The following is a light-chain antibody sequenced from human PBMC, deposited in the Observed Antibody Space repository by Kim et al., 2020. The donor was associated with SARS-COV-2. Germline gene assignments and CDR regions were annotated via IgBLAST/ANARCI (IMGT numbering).Light chain of an antibody. CDR3: QQYGSSPRT. CDR2: GAS. Sequence: PGERAPRPCRASQSVSSSYLAWYQQKPGQAPRLLIYGASSRATGIPDRFSGSGSGTDFTLTISRLEPEDFAVYYCQQYGSSPRTFGQGTKVDIK. J-gene: IGKJ1*01. V-gene: IGKV3-20*01. CDR1: QSVSSSY.